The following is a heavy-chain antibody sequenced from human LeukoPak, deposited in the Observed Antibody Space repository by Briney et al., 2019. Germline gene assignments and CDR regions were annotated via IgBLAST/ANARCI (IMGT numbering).Heavy chain of an antibody. J-gene: IGHJ4*02. CDR1: GFTFSSYS. V-gene: IGHV3-48*04. D-gene: IGHD5-18*01. CDR3: ARDRRGYSYYFDY. Sequence: GGSLRLSCAASGFTFSSYSMNWVRQAPGKGLEWVSYISSSSSTIYYADSVKGRFTISRDNAKNSLYLQMNSLRAEDTAVYYCARDRRGYSYYFDYWGQGTLVTVSS. CDR2: ISSSSSTI.